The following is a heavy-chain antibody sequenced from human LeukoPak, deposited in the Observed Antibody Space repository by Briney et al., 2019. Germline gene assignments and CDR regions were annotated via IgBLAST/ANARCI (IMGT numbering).Heavy chain of an antibody. Sequence: SETLSLTCTVSGGSISPYYWSWVRQPPGEGLEWIGYISYTGSTIYKPSLKSRVTISIDTSENHFSHELSSVTAADTAVYYCARHIGGTTRDLWGQGTLVIVSS. CDR2: ISYTGST. V-gene: IGHV4-59*08. CDR3: ARHIGGTTRDL. J-gene: IGHJ5*02. CDR1: GGSISPYY. D-gene: IGHD1-7*01.